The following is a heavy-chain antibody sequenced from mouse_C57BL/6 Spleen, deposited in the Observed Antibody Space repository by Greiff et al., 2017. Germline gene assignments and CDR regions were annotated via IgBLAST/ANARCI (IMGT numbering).Heavy chain of an antibody. D-gene: IGHD1-1*01. V-gene: IGHV1-55*01. CDR2: IYPGSGST. CDR3: EKSLCYGSSYGFAY. CDR1: GYTFTSYW. Sequence: SGAELVKPGASVKMSCKASGYTFTSYWITWVKQRPGQGLEWIGDIYPGSGSTNYNEKFKSKATLTVDTSSSTAYMQLSSLTSEDSAVYYGEKSLCYGSSYGFAYWGKGTLVTVSA. J-gene: IGHJ3*01.